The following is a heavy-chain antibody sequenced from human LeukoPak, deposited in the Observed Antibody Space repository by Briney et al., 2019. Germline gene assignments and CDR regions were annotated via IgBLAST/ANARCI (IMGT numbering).Heavy chain of an antibody. Sequence: GGSLGLSCAASGFTFSRYAMSWVRQAPGKGLESVSVISGSGGSTYYADSVKGRFTISRDNSKNTLFLQMNSLRAEDTAVYYCAKGPRQQLVTRFDYWGQGTLVSVSS. CDR3: AKGPRQQLVTRFDY. CDR2: ISGSGGST. CDR1: GFTFSRYA. D-gene: IGHD6-13*01. V-gene: IGHV3-23*01. J-gene: IGHJ4*02.